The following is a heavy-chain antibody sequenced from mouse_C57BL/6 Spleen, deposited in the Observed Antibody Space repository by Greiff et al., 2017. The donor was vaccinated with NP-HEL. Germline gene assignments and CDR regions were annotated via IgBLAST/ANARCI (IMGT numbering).Heavy chain of an antibody. CDR3: ATRDYSNLDY. V-gene: IGHV1-52*01. J-gene: IGHJ2*01. D-gene: IGHD2-5*01. CDR1: GYTFTSYW. CDR2: IDPSDSET. Sequence: QVQLKQSGAELVRPGSSVKLSCKASGYTFTSYWMHWVKQRPIQGLEWIGNIDPSDSETHYNQKFKDKATLTVDKSSSTAYMQLSSLTSEDSAVYYCATRDYSNLDYWGQGTTLTVSS.